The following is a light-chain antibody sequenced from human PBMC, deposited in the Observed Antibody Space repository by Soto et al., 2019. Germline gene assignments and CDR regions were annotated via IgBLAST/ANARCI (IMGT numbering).Light chain of an antibody. CDR1: QSVSSSY. CDR3: QQYGSSPLT. V-gene: IGKV3-20*01. J-gene: IGKJ3*01. Sequence: EIVLTQSPGTLSLSPVERATLSCRASQSVSSSYLARYQQKPGQAPRLLIYGASSRATGLPDRFSGSGSGTDFTLTISRLEPEDFAVYYCQQYGSSPLTFGPGTKVDIK. CDR2: GAS.